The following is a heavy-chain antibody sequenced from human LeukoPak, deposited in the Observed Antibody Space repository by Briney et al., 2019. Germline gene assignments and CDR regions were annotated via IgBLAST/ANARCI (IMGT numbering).Heavy chain of an antibody. CDR2: ISAYNGNT. CDR1: GYTCTSYG. CDR3: ARDSITMVRGVTRD. D-gene: IGHD3-10*01. V-gene: IGHV1-18*04. J-gene: IGHJ4*02. Sequence: GASVKVSCKASGYTCTSYGISWVRQAPGQGLEWMGWISAYNGNTNYAQKLQGRVTMTTDTSTSTAYMELRSLRSDDTAVYYCARDSITMVRGVTRDWGQGTLVTVSS.